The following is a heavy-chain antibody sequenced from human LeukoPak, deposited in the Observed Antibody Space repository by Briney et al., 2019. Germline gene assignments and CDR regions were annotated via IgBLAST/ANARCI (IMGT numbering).Heavy chain of an antibody. J-gene: IGHJ4*02. CDR3: ARAPGGRYFDY. CDR1: GVSISSYY. V-gene: IGHV4-59*01. CDR2: IHYSGTI. D-gene: IGHD3-16*01. Sequence: PSETLSLTCTVTGVSISSYYWSWIRQPPGKGVEWIGYIHYSGTINYNPSLKSRVTISVDTSKNQVSLKLSSVTAADTAVYYCARAPGGRYFDYWGQGTLVTVSS.